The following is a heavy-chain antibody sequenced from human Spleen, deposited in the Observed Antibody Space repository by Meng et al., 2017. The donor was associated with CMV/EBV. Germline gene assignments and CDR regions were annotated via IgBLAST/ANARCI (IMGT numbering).Heavy chain of an antibody. Sequence: SVKVSCKASGGTFSSYAISWVRQAPGQGLEWMGGIIPIFGTANYAQKFQGRVTITTDESTSTAYMELSSLRSEDTAVYYCARDLGYCSSTSCPQLGSDVWGQGTTVTVSS. CDR1: GGTFSSYA. J-gene: IGHJ6*02. D-gene: IGHD2-2*03. CDR3: ARDLGYCSSTSCPQLGSDV. CDR2: IIPIFGTA. V-gene: IGHV1-69*05.